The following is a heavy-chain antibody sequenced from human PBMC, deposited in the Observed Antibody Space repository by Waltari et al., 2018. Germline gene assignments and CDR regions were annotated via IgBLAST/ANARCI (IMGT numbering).Heavy chain of an antibody. CDR1: GYTFTSYD. D-gene: IGHD6-6*01. V-gene: IGHV1-8*03. CDR3: ARPLIAAHDAFDI. Sequence: QVQLVQSGAEVKKPGASVKVSCKASGYTFTSYDINWVRQATGQGLEWMGWMNPNSGNTGYAQKFQGRVTITADESTSTAYMELSSLRSEDTAVYYCARPLIAAHDAFDIWGQGTMVTVSS. CDR2: MNPNSGNT. J-gene: IGHJ3*02.